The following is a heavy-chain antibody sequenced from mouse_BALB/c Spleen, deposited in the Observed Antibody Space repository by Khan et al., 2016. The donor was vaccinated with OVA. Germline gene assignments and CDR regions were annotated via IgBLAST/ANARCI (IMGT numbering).Heavy chain of an antibody. CDR3: ARQPYYHYYVMDY. D-gene: IGHD2-10*01. V-gene: IGHV2-6-1*01. CDR2: IWSDGST. Sequence: VQLQESGPALVAPSQSLSITCTISGFSLTDYGVHRVRQPPGKGLEWLVVIWSDGSTTYNSALKSRLSISKDNSKSQVFLKMNSLQTDDTAVYYCARQPYYHYYVMDYWGQGTSVTVSS. J-gene: IGHJ4*01. CDR1: GFSLTDYG.